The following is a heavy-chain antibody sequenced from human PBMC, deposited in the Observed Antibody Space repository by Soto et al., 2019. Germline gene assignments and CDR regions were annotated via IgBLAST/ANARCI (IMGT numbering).Heavy chain of an antibody. CDR1: GDPVSSGSYF. Sequence: SETLSLTCSVSGDPVSSGSYFWSWIRQAPGKGLEWIGYIYYTGSTRYNPSLKSRVTISMDTSKNQFSLNLNSVTAADTAVYYCASPHGAYCGGDCYSFDYWGQGSLVTVS. CDR2: IYYTGST. V-gene: IGHV4-61*01. J-gene: IGHJ4*02. CDR3: ASPHGAYCGGDCYSFDY. D-gene: IGHD2-21*02.